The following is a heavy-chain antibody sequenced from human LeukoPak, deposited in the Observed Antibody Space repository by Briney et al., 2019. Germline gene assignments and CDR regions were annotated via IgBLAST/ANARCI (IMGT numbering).Heavy chain of an antibody. Sequence: PGGSLRLSCAASGFTFSSYAMHCVRQAPGKGLEDVSAISSNGGSTYYANSVKGRFTISRDNYKNTLYLQMGSLRAEDMAVYYCARDGGSGSYLPLDYWGQGTLVTVSS. J-gene: IGHJ4*02. V-gene: IGHV3-64*01. CDR1: GFTFSSYA. CDR3: ARDGGSGSYLPLDY. CDR2: ISSNGGST. D-gene: IGHD1-26*01.